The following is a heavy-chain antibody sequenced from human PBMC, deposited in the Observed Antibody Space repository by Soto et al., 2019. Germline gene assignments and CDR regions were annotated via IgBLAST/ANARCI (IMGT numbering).Heavy chain of an antibody. CDR1: VGTFSSYA. V-gene: IGHV1-69*13. Sequence: SVTVCCKTSVGTFSSYAISWVRQATRQGLEWMGGIIPIFDTTNYAQKFQGRVTITADESTSTAYMELSSLRSEDTAVYYCARHDCISSSCYYYYYYTMDVWGQGTTVTVSS. D-gene: IGHD2-2*01. CDR3: ARHDCISSSCYYYYYYTMDV. CDR2: IIPIFDTT. J-gene: IGHJ6*02.